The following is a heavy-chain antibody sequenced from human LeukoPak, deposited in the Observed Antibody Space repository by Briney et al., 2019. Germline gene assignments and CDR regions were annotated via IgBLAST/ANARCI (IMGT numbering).Heavy chain of an antibody. CDR3: AKVNYYYYYYMDV. Sequence: HPGGSLRLSCAASGFTFSSYGMHWVRQAPGKGLEWVAFIRYDGSNKYYADSVKGRFTISRDNSKNTPYLQMNSLRAEDTAVYYCAKVNYYYYYYMDVWGKGTTVTVSS. CDR1: GFTFSSYG. CDR2: IRYDGSNK. J-gene: IGHJ6*03. V-gene: IGHV3-30*02.